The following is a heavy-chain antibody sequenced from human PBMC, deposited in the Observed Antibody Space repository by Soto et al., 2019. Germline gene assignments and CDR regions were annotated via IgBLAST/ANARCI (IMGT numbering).Heavy chain of an antibody. CDR3: ARGSVYVYFFDN. J-gene: IGHJ4*02. V-gene: IGHV4-31*03. CDR2: ISYSGNT. CDR1: GGSVSSGGYY. D-gene: IGHD3-16*01. Sequence: QVQLQESGPGLVKPSQTLSLTCTVSGGSVSSGGYYWSWIRQPPGKVLEWIAYISYSGNTFYNPSLKSRVTISIDTSKNQFSLKLRSVPAADTALFSCARGSVYVYFFDNWGPGTLVTVSS.